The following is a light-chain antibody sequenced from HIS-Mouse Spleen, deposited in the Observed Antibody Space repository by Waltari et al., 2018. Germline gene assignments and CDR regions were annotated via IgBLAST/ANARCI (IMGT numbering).Light chain of an antibody. Sequence: EIVLTQSPATLSLSPGERATLSCRASQSFSSYLAWYQQKPGQAPRLLIYGASTRATGIPARFSGSGSGTEFTLTISSLQPEDFATYYCQQSYSTLMYTFGQGTKLEIK. CDR1: QSFSSY. CDR2: GAS. J-gene: IGKJ2*01. V-gene: IGKV3-11*01. CDR3: QQSYSTLMYT.